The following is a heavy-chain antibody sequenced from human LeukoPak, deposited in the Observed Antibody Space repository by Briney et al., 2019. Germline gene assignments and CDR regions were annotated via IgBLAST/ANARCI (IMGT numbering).Heavy chain of an antibody. D-gene: IGHD3-10*01. V-gene: IGHV3-23*01. Sequence: GGSLRLSCVVSGISLSNYGMTWVRQAPGKGLEWVSYISERGGSTTYADSVRGRFTISRDTSLNTLYLQMNNLRAEDTAVYFCAKRGVVIRGILVIGYHQEAYHYDFWGQGVMVTVSS. CDR1: GISLSNYG. CDR3: AKRGVVIRGILVIGYHQEAYHYDF. CDR2: ISERGGST. J-gene: IGHJ4*02.